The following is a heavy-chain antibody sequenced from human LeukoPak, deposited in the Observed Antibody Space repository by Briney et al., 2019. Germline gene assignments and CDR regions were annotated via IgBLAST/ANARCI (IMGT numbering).Heavy chain of an antibody. CDR3: ARERGSSGYYPTFDY. CDR1: GFTFSSYW. J-gene: IGHJ4*02. Sequence: GGSLRLSCAASGFTFSSYWISWVRQAPGKGLEWVANIKQDGSEKYYVDSVKGRFTISRDNSKNTLYLQMNSLRAEDTAVYYCARERGSSGYYPTFDYWGQGTLVTVSS. V-gene: IGHV3-7*01. CDR2: IKQDGSEK. D-gene: IGHD3-22*01.